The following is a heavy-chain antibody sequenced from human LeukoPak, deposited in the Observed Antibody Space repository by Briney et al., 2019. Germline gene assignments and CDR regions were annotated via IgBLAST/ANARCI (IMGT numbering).Heavy chain of an antibody. CDR3: ATRGRYCSGGSCYLYYFDY. J-gene: IGHJ4*02. CDR2: ISGSGGST. CDR1: GFTFSSYA. V-gene: IGHV3-23*01. D-gene: IGHD2-15*01. Sequence: PGGSLRLSCAASGFTFSSYAMSWVRQAPGKGLEWVSAISGSGGSTYYADSVKGRFTISRDNSKNTLYLQMNSLRAEDTAVYYCATRGRYCSGGSCYLYYFDYWGQGTLVTVSS.